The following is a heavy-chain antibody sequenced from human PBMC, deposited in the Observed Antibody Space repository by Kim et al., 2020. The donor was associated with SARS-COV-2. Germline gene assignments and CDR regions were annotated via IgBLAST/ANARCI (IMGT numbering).Heavy chain of an antibody. V-gene: IGHV3-23*01. CDR3: AKDFLTLFDWLPIRAPNIDY. J-gene: IGHJ4*02. CDR2: ISGSGGST. D-gene: IGHD3-9*01. Sequence: GGSLRLSCAASGFTFSSYAMSWVRQAPGKGLEWVSAISGSGGSTYYADSVKGRFTISRDNSKNTLYLQMNSLRAEDTAVYYCAKDFLTLFDWLPIRAPNIDYWGQGTLVTVSS. CDR1: GFTFSSYA.